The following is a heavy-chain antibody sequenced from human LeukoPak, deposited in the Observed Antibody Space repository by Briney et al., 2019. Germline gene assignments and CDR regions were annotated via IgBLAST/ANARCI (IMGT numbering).Heavy chain of an antibody. Sequence: GGSLRLSCAASGFSFSRYWMHWVRQAPGKGLVWVSRINSDGSSTSYADSVKGRFTISRDNAKNTLYLQLNSLRAEDTAVYYCARLGDDFWGGYAYAFDTWGQGTMVTVSS. CDR2: INSDGSST. J-gene: IGHJ3*02. CDR3: ARLGDDFWGGYAYAFDT. V-gene: IGHV3-74*01. D-gene: IGHD3-3*01. CDR1: GFSFSRYW.